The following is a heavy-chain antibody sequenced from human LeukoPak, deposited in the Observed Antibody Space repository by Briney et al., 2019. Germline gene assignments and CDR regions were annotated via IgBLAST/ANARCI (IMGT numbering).Heavy chain of an antibody. V-gene: IGHV3-23*01. CDR3: TRHEELLWFGELPDY. Sequence: PGGSLRLSCAASGFTFSSYAMSWVRQAPGKGLEWVSAISGSGGSTYYADSVKGRFTISRDNSKNTLYLQMNSLRAEDTAVYYCTRHEELLWFGELPDYWGQGTLVTVSS. D-gene: IGHD3-10*01. J-gene: IGHJ4*02. CDR2: ISGSGGST. CDR1: GFTFSSYA.